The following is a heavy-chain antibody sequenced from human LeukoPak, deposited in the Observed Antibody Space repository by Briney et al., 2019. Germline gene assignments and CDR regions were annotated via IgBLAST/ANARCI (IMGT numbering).Heavy chain of an antibody. CDR2: IDSSGTYT. V-gene: IGHV3-23*01. CDR1: GFTFSSSS. CDR3: XXXARQGGAFDI. Sequence: GGSLRLSCAASGFTFSSSSMSWVRQAPGKGLNWVSSIDSSGTYTFYADSVKGRFTISRDNSKNTLYLQMSSLGAEDTAIYYXXXXARQGGAFDIWGQGTLVTVSS. D-gene: IGHD1-1*01. J-gene: IGHJ3*02.